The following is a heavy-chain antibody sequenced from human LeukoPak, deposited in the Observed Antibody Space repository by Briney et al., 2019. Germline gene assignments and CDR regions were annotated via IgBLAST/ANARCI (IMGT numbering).Heavy chain of an antibody. CDR2: IKEDGSEK. CDR3: AREAYYDFWSGTDY. CDR1: GFTFFTYW. V-gene: IGHV3-7*01. J-gene: IGHJ4*02. Sequence: PGRSLRLSCAASGFTFFTYWMSWVRQTPGKGLEWVANIKEDGSEKYYVDSVKGRFTISRDNDRNLLYLQMNNVRVEDSAVYYCAREAYYDFWSGTDYWGQGILVTVSS. D-gene: IGHD3-3*01.